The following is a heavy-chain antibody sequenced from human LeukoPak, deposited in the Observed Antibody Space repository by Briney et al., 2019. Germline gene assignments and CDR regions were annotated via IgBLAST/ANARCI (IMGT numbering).Heavy chain of an antibody. CDR1: GGSLTRHY. D-gene: IGHD3-3*01. CDR2: IYDSGRT. Sequence: PETLSLTCPLSGGSLTRHYWSWIRQPPGPGLECIGYIYDSGRTNYKPSLESRVIISVDTSKNQFSLKLTSVTAADTAVYYCARHHEDSITIFYWGRGTLVTVSS. CDR3: ARHHEDSITIFY. V-gene: IGHV4-59*08. J-gene: IGHJ4*02.